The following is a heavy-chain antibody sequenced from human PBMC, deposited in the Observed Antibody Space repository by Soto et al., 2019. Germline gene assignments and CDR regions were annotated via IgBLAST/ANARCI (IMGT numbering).Heavy chain of an antibody. CDR1: GGSISSYY. CDR3: ARSSYGDGPSPINY. J-gene: IGHJ4*02. CDR2: NYTSGST. Sequence: SETLSLTCTVSGGSISSYYWSWIRQPAGKGLEWIGRNYTSGSTNYNPSLKSRVTMSVDTSKNQFSLKLSSVTAADTAVYYCARSSYGDGPSPINYWGQGTLVTVSS. D-gene: IGHD4-17*01. V-gene: IGHV4-4*07.